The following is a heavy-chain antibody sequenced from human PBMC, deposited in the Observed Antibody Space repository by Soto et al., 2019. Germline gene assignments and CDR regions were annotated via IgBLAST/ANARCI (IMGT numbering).Heavy chain of an antibody. CDR3: AREDYDSSGYYLDY. J-gene: IGHJ4*02. CDR2: IWYDGSNK. CDR1: GFTFSSYG. Sequence: GGSLRLSCAASGFTFSSYGMHWVRQAPGKGLEWVAVIWYDGSNKYYADSVKGRFTISRDNSKNTLYLQMNSLRAEDTAVYYCAREDYDSSGYYLDYWGQGTLVTVSS. D-gene: IGHD3-22*01. V-gene: IGHV3-33*01.